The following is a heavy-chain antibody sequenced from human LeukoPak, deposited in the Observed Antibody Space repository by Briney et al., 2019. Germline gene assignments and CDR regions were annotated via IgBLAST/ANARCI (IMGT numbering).Heavy chain of an antibody. CDR3: ARVSGGYGDLGP. V-gene: IGHV4-39*01. J-gene: IGHJ5*02. CDR2: IYSSGST. D-gene: IGHD4-17*01. CDR1: GGSISSSSYC. Sequence: SETLSLTCTLSGGSISSSSYCWGWIRRPPGKGLEWIGSIYSSGSTYYYPSLKSRVTISVDTSKNKFSLKLSSVTAADTAVYYCARVSGGYGDLGPWGQGTLVTVSS.